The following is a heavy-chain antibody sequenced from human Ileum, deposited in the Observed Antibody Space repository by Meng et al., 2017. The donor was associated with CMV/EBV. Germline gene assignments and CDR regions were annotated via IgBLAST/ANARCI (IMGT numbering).Heavy chain of an antibody. V-gene: IGHV3-21*06. J-gene: IGHJ4*02. CDR3: VRDNDFSNYY. D-gene: IGHD4-11*01. CDR2: IHSSGTYM. Sequence: GKSLKISCAASGFTFSDYNMNWVRQAPGKGLEWVSLIHSSGTYMFYADSVKGRFTISRDNAKNSLYLQMNSLRVEDTAVYYCVRDNDFSNYYWGQGTLVTVSS. CDR1: GFTFSDYN.